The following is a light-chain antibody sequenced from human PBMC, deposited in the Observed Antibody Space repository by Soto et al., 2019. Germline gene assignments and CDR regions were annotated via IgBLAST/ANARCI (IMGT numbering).Light chain of an antibody. V-gene: IGKV3-20*01. Sequence: EIVLTHSPGTLSLSPGERATLSCRASQSVSSSYLAWYQQKPGQAPRLLIYGASSRATGIPDRFSGSESGTDFTLTISRLEPEDFAVYYCQQYGSSTWTFGQGTKVEIK. CDR2: GAS. J-gene: IGKJ1*01. CDR1: QSVSSSY. CDR3: QQYGSSTWT.